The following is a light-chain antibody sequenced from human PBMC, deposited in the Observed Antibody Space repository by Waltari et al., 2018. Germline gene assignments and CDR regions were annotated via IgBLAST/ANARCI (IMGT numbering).Light chain of an antibody. CDR2: DVS. Sequence: QSALTQPASVYGSPGQSITISCTGTSSDVGFYNYVSWYQQHPGKAPKLIIYDVSERPSGVSDRFSASKSGNTASLTISGLQAEDEADYYCNSYTGSSSWVFGGGTKLTVL. V-gene: IGLV2-14*01. CDR1: SSDVGFYNY. J-gene: IGLJ3*02. CDR3: NSYTGSSSWV.